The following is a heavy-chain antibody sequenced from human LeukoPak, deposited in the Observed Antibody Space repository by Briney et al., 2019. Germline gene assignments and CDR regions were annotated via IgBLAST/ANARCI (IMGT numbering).Heavy chain of an antibody. D-gene: IGHD6-19*01. V-gene: IGHV3-74*01. CDR3: AILTGIAVPA. CDR2: INSDGSNS. J-gene: IGHJ5*02. CDR1: GFTFSSYW. Sequence: QPGGSLRLSCAASGFTFSSYWMHWVRQAPGKGLVWVSRINSDGSNSRYADSVKGRFTISRDNAKNTLYLQMTSLRAEDTAVYYCAILTGIAVPAWGQGTLVTVSS.